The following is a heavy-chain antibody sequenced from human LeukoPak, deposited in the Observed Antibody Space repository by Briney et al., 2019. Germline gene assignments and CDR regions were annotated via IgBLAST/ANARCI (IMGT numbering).Heavy chain of an antibody. D-gene: IGHD3-22*01. CDR1: GGSINTYY. CDR3: ARGPYSYDSSGAFDI. V-gene: IGHV4-59*08. J-gene: IGHJ3*02. CDR2: IYYSGST. Sequence: SETLSLTCTVSGGSINTYYWSWIRQPPGKGLEWIGYIYYSGSTNYNPSLKSRVTISVDTSKNQFSLKLSSVTAADTAVYFCARGPYSYDSSGAFDIWGQGTMVTVSS.